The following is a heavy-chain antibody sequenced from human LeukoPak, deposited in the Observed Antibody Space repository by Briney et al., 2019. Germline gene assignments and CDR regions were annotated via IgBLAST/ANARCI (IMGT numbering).Heavy chain of an antibody. V-gene: IGHV3-48*01. CDR1: GFTFSSYS. CDR2: ISSSSSTI. J-gene: IGHJ4*02. Sequence: GGSLRLSCAASGFTFSSYSMNWVRQAPGKGLEWVSYISSSSSTIYYADSVKGRFTISRDNAQSSLYLHMNSLRADDTAVYYCASGFRLSGLFDYWGQGTLVTVSS. CDR3: ASGFRLSGLFDY. D-gene: IGHD1-26*01.